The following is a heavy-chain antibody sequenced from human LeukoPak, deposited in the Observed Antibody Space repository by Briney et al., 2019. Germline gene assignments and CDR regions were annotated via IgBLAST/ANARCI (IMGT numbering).Heavy chain of an antibody. CDR3: ARAPAAAGTIDY. Sequence: SETLSLTCAVSGGSFSGNYWTWISQPPGKGLEGIGEINHSGSTNYNPYLKSRGTISVETSKNRFSLNLISVTAADTAVYYCARAPAAAGTIDYWGQGTLVTVSS. J-gene: IGHJ4*02. D-gene: IGHD6-13*01. CDR1: GGSFSGNY. CDR2: INHSGST. V-gene: IGHV4-34*01.